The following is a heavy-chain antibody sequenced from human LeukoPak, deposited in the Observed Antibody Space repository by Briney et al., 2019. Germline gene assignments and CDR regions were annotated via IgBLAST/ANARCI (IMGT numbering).Heavy chain of an antibody. CDR1: GASISGGTYY. Sequence: SETLSLTCSVSGASISGGTYYRGWIRQPPGKGLEWIGSIYYTGSTYDNPSLKSRVTISVDTSKNQFSLKLSSVTAADTAVYYCARRGGSGRAFDYWGQGTLVTVSS. CDR2: IYYTGST. CDR3: ARRGGSGRAFDY. V-gene: IGHV4-39*01. J-gene: IGHJ4*02. D-gene: IGHD1-26*01.